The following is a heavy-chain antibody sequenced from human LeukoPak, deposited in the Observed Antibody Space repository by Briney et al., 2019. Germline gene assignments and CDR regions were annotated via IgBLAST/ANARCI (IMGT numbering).Heavy chain of an antibody. J-gene: IGHJ3*02. V-gene: IGHV3-11*03. Sequence: GGSLRLSCAASGFTFSDHYMRWLRQAPGKGLEWVSYISTSGVYTNYADSVKGRFTISRDDAKNSLYLQMNSLIAEDTAMYYCARNRISAAGCVFDIWGQGTMVTVYS. CDR1: GFTFSDHY. CDR3: ARNRISAAGCVFDI. D-gene: IGHD6-13*01. CDR2: ISTSGVYT.